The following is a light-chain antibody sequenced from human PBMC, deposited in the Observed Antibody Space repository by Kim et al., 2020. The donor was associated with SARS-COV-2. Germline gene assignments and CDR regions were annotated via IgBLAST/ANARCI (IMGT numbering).Light chain of an antibody. CDR2: QDT. V-gene: IGLV3-1*01. J-gene: IGLJ1*01. Sequence: SYELTQPPSVSVSPGQTASITCSGDKLGHKYVCWYQQKPGQSPVLVIYQDTKRPTEIPERFSGSNSGNTATLTISGTQAMDEADYYCQAWDTSTYVFGTGTKVTVL. CDR3: QAWDTSTYV. CDR1: KLGHKY.